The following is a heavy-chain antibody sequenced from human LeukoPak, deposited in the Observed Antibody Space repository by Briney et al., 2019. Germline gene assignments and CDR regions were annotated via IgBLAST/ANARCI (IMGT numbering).Heavy chain of an antibody. CDR2: IYYSGST. D-gene: IGHD6-19*01. CDR3: ARDIMGIAVVGPSFDY. V-gene: IGHV4-39*07. J-gene: IGHJ4*02. CDR1: GGSISSSSYY. Sequence: PSETLSLTCTVSGGSISSSSYYWGWIRQPPGKGLEWIGSIYYSGSTYYNPSLKSRVTISVDTSKNQFSLKLSSVTAADTAVYYCARDIMGIAVVGPSFDYWGQGTLVTVSS.